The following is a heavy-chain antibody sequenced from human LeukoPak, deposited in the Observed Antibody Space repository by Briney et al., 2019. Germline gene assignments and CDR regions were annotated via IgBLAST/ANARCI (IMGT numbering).Heavy chain of an antibody. D-gene: IGHD4-17*01. Sequence: GGSPRLSCAASGFTFSSYSMNWVRQAPGKGLEWVSSISSSSSYIYYADSVKGRFTISRDNAKNSLYLQMNSLRAEDTAVYYCARDSITVTSSADAFDIWGQGTMVTVSS. CDR2: ISSSSSYI. CDR1: GFTFSSYS. V-gene: IGHV3-21*01. J-gene: IGHJ3*02. CDR3: ARDSITVTSSADAFDI.